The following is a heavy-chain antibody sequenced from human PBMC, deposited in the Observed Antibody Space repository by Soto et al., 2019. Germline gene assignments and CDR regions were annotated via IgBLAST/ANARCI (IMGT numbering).Heavy chain of an antibody. Sequence: EVQLVESGGGLVKPGGSLRLSCAASGFTFSSYSMNWVRQAPGKGLEWVSSISSSSSYIYYADSVKGRFTISRDNAKNSLYLQLNSLRAEDTAVYYCARSVRYCSGGSCDPTSRDYYYYMDVWGKGTTVTVSS. V-gene: IGHV3-21*01. CDR3: ARSVRYCSGGSCDPTSRDYYYYMDV. J-gene: IGHJ6*03. CDR1: GFTFSSYS. D-gene: IGHD2-15*01. CDR2: ISSSSSYI.